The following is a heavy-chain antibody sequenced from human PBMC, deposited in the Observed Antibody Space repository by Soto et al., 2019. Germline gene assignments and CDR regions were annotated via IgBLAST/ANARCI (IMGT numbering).Heavy chain of an antibody. V-gene: IGHV4-59*08. J-gene: IGHJ4*02. D-gene: IGHD3-3*01. CDR3: ATITIFGVVPNYFDY. Sequence: PSETLSLTCTVSGGSISSYYWSWIRQPPGKGLEWIGYIYYSGSTNYNPSLKSRVTISVDTSKNQFSLKLSSVTAADTAVYYCATITIFGVVPNYFDYWGQGTQVTVSS. CDR1: GGSISSYY. CDR2: IYYSGST.